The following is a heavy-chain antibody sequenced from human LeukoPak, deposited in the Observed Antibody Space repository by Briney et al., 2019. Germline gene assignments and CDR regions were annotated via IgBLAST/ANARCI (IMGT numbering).Heavy chain of an antibody. D-gene: IGHD3-16*01. CDR1: GYTFTGYD. J-gene: IGHJ5*02. CDR3: ARGTYDYVWGSYINWFDP. CDR2: MNPNSGNT. V-gene: IGHV1-8*01. Sequence: ASVKVSCKASGYTFTGYDINWVRQATGQGLEWMGWMNPNSGNTGYAQKFQGRVTMTRNTSISTAYMELSSLRSEDTAVYYCARGTYDYVWGSYINWFDPWGQGTLVPSPQ.